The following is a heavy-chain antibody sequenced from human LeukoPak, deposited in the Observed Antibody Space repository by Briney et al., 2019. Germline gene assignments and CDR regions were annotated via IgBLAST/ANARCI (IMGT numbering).Heavy chain of an antibody. CDR3: AREERSDIWYGKAFDI. CDR1: GGSFSTYY. V-gene: IGHV4-59*12. Sequence: SETLSLTCTISGGSFSTYYWSWIRQPPGKGLEWIGCIYYSGSTRYNPSLESRVAMSVDTSKNQFSLRLSSVTTADTAICYCAREERSDIWYGKAFDIWGQGTMVTVSS. CDR2: IYYSGST. D-gene: IGHD6-13*01. J-gene: IGHJ3*02.